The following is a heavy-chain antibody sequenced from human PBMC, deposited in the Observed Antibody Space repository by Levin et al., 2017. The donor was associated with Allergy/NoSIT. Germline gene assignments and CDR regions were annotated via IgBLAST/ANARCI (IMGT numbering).Heavy chain of an antibody. CDR2: IYYSGST. D-gene: IGHD4-23*01. CDR1: GGSISSGGYY. Sequence: SETLSLTCTVSGGSISSGGYYWSWIRQHPGKGLEWIGYIYYSGSTYYNPSLKSRVTISVDTSKNQFSLKLSSVTAADTAVYYCARDLEEAGGTYFDYWGQGTLVTVSS. V-gene: IGHV4-31*03. CDR3: ARDLEEAGGTYFDY. J-gene: IGHJ4*02.